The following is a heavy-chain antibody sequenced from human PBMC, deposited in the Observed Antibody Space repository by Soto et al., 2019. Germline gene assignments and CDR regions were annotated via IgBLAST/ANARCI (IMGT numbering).Heavy chain of an antibody. V-gene: IGHV4-4*07. Sequence: ASETLSLTCTVSGGSISSYYWSWIRQPAGKGLEWIGRIYTSGSTNYNPSLKSRVTISVDTSKNQFSLKLSSVTAADTAVYYCARVKYRVGATAYFDYWGQGTLVTVSS. J-gene: IGHJ4*02. CDR2: IYTSGST. D-gene: IGHD1-26*01. CDR1: GGSISSYY. CDR3: ARVKYRVGATAYFDY.